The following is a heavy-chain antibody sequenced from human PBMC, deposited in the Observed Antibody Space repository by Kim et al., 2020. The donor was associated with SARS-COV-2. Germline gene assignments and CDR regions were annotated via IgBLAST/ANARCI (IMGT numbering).Heavy chain of an antibody. D-gene: IGHD4-17*01. CDR2: ISAYNGNT. V-gene: IGHV1-18*01. CDR3: ARVKAPLRYYGGNRNLDY. Sequence: ASVKVSCKASGYTFTSYGISWVRQAPGQGLEWMGWISAYNGNTNYAQKLQGRVTMTTDTSTSTAYMELRSLRSDDTAVYYCARVKAPLRYYGGNRNLDYWGQGTLVTVSS. J-gene: IGHJ4*02. CDR1: GYTFTSYG.